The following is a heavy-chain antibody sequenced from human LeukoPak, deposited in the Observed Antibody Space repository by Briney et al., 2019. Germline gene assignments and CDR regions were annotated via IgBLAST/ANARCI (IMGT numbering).Heavy chain of an antibody. D-gene: IGHD3-22*01. Sequence: PSQTLSLTCAVSGGSISSGGYSWSWIRQPPGKGLGWIGYIYHSGSTYYNPSLKSRVTISVDRSKNQFSLKLSSVTAADTAMYYCARGSSYYYDSSGYYVDYWGQGTLVTVSS. V-gene: IGHV4-30-2*01. CDR3: ARGSSYYYDSSGYYVDY. CDR1: GGSISSGGYS. J-gene: IGHJ4*02. CDR2: IYHSGST.